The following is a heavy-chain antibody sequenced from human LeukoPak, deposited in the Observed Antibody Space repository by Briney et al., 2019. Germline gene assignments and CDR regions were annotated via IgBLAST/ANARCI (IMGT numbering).Heavy chain of an antibody. J-gene: IGHJ4*02. CDR1: GYTFTSYD. D-gene: IGHD6-13*01. V-gene: IGHV1-69*13. CDR2: IIPIFGTA. Sequence: ASVKVSCKASGYTFTSYDINWVRQAPGQGLEWMGGIIPIFGTANYAQKFQGRVTITADESTSTAYMELSSLRSEDTAVYYCAAKRTGYSSSWLIDYWGQGTLVTVSS. CDR3: AAKRTGYSSSWLIDY.